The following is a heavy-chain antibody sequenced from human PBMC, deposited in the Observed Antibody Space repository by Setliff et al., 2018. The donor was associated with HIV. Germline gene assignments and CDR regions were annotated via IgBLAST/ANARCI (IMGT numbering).Heavy chain of an antibody. CDR3: ARSRGGHSSDHYLEY. CDR2: INHSGST. CDR1: GWSFSGYY. D-gene: IGHD3-22*01. V-gene: IGHV4-34*01. Sequence: SETLSLTCAVYGWSFSGYYWSWSRQPPGKGLEWIGEINHSGSTNYNPSLKSRATISVDTSKNQFSLNLSSVTALDTAVYYCARSRGGHSSDHYLEYWGQGTLVTVSS. J-gene: IGHJ4*02.